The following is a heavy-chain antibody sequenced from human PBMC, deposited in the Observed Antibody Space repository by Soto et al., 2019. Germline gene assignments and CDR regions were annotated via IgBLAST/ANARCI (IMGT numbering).Heavy chain of an antibody. J-gene: IGHJ6*02. CDR1: GYTFTRYY. CDR2: MNPNSGNT. Sequence: ASVKVSCKASGYTFTRYYINWVRQATGQGLEWMGWMNPNSGNTGYAQKFQGRVTMTRNTSISTAYMELSSLRSEDTAVYYCARYCSSTSCTEDYYYGMDVWGQGTTVTVSS. D-gene: IGHD2-2*01. V-gene: IGHV1-8*01. CDR3: ARYCSSTSCTEDYYYGMDV.